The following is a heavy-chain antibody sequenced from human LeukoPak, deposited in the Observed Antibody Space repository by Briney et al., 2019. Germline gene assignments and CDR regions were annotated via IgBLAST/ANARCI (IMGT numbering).Heavy chain of an antibody. D-gene: IGHD2-21*02. J-gene: IGHJ3*02. CDR3: ARVYCGDDCFLADAFDI. V-gene: IGHV1-46*01. Sequence: VSVKVSCKASGYTFTSYYMHWVRQAPGQGLEWMGIINPSGGSTSYAQKFQGRVTITADKSTSTAYMELSSLRSEDTAVYYCARVYCGDDCFLADAFDIWGQGTMVTVSS. CDR1: GYTFTSYY. CDR2: INPSGGST.